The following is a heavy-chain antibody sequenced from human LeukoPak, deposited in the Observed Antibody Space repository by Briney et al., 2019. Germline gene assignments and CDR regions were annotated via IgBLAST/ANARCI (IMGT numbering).Heavy chain of an antibody. V-gene: IGHV4-4*07. CDR2: IYISGST. J-gene: IGHJ4*02. D-gene: IGHD2-15*01. CDR1: GASINSHC. CDR3: ARALNPLPGTYYFGY. Sequence: SETLSLTCTVSGASINSHCWSWVRQPAGKGLEWIGRIYISGSTNYNSSLQSRVTMSVDTSKNQFSLKLTSVTAADTAVYYCARALNPLPGTYYFGYWGQGTLVTVSS.